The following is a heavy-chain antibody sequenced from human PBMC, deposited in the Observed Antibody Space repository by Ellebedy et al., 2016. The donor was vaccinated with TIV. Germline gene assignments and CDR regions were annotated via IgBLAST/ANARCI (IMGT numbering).Heavy chain of an antibody. V-gene: IGHV3-30*18. CDR3: AKDQVTMVRGNFGMDV. D-gene: IGHD3-10*01. Sequence: GESLKISXAASGFTFSNYGINWVRQAPGKGLEWVAVISFDSNNKYYADSVRGRFTISRDNSKSTVSLQMNSLRVEDTAVYYCAKDQVTMVRGNFGMDVWGLGTTVTVSS. J-gene: IGHJ6*02. CDR1: GFTFSNYG. CDR2: ISFDSNNK.